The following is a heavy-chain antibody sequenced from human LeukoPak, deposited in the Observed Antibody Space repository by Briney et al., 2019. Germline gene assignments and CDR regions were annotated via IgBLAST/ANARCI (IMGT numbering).Heavy chain of an antibody. J-gene: IGHJ6*02. CDR3: AKWDRSWYYYGMDV. CDR2: IRSKANSYAT. CDR1: GFTFSGSA. Sequence: GGSLRLSCAASGFTFSGSAMHWVRQASGKGLEWVGRIRSKANSYATAYAASVKGRFTISRDDSKNTAYLQMNSLKTEDTAVYYCAKWDRSWYYYGMDVWGQGTTVIVSS. D-gene: IGHD1-26*01. V-gene: IGHV3-73*01.